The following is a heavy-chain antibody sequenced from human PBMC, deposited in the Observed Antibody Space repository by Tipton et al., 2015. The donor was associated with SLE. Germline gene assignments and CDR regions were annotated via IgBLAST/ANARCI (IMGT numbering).Heavy chain of an antibody. CDR2: IYYSGST. Sequence: TLSLTCTVSGGSISSHYWSWIRQPPGEGLEWIGYIYYSGSTNYNPSLKSRVTISVDTSKNQFSLKLSSVTAADTAVYYCAREGWAADVYYWGQGTLVTVSS. CDR1: GGSISSHY. V-gene: IGHV4-59*11. J-gene: IGHJ4*02. CDR3: AREGWAADVYY. D-gene: IGHD2-8*01.